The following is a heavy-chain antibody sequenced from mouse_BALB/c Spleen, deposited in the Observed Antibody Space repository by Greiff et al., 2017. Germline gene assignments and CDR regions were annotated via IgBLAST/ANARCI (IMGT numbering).Heavy chain of an antibody. V-gene: IGHV8-12*01. D-gene: IGHD2-14*01. CDR2: IYWDDDK. Sequence: QVTLKVSGPGILQPSQTLSLTCSFSGFSLSTSGMGVSWIRQPSGKGLEWLAHIYWDDDKRYNPSLKSRLTISKDTSRNQVFLKITSVDTADTATYYCAGGYRPSMDYWGQGTSVTVSS. CDR3: AGGYRPSMDY. J-gene: IGHJ4*01. CDR1: GFSLSTSGMG.